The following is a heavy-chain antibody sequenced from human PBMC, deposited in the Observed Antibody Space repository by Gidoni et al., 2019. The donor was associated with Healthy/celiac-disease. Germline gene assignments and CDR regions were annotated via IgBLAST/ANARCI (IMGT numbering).Heavy chain of an antibody. Sequence: QVQLVESGGGLVKPGGSLRLACAASGFTFSDYYMSWISQAPGTGLEWVSYISSSGSTIYYAESVKGRFNISRENAKNSLYLQMNSLRAEDTAVYYCARGAIVGVVRSWNYFDDWGQGTLVTVSS. CDR3: ARGAIVGVVRSWNYFDD. CDR2: ISSSGSTI. J-gene: IGHJ4*02. D-gene: IGHD3-3*01. CDR1: GFTFSDYY. V-gene: IGHV3-11*01.